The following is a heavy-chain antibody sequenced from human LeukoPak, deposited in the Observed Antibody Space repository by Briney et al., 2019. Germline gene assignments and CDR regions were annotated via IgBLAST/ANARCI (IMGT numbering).Heavy chain of an antibody. CDR3: ARMMSGYDYFYHYYYMDV. D-gene: IGHD5-12*01. Sequence: SETLSLTCTVSGGSISSGSYYWSWIRQPAGKGLEWIGRIYTSGSTNYNPSLKSRVTISVDTSKNQFSLKLSSVTAADTAVYYCARMMSGYDYFYHYYYMDVWGKGTTVTVSS. V-gene: IGHV4-61*02. CDR1: GGSISSGSYY. J-gene: IGHJ6*03. CDR2: IYTSGST.